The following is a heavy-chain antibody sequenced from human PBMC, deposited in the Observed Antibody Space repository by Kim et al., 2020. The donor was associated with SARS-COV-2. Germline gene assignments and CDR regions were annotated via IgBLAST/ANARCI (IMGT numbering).Heavy chain of an antibody. V-gene: IGHV3-23*01. CDR3: AKDLAETYYPLDY. D-gene: IGHD3-22*01. J-gene: IGHJ4*02. Sequence: YADAVRGRFTISRDSSEKTLYLQMNSLRAEDTAIYFCAKDLAETYYPLDYWGQGILVTVSP.